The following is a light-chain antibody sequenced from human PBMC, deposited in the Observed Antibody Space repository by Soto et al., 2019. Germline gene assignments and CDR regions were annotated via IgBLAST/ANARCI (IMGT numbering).Light chain of an antibody. J-gene: IGKJ3*01. Sequence: VITQSPSTLSVSPGERATLSCRASQSISSNLAWYQQKPGQAPRLLIYGASSRATGIPDRFSGSGSGTDFTLTISRLEPEDFAVYYCQQYGSSGVTFGPGTKVDIK. CDR3: QQYGSSGVT. CDR2: GAS. V-gene: IGKV3-20*01. CDR1: QSISSN.